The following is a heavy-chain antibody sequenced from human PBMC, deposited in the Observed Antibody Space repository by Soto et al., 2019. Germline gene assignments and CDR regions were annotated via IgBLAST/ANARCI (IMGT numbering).Heavy chain of an antibody. Sequence: GGSLRLSCAAFGFTFSSYAMSWVRQAPGKGLEWVSAISDSGGGTYYADSVKGRFTISRDNSKSTLYLQMNSLRAEDTAVYYCAKGNSGRYYYGMDVWGQGTTVTVSS. D-gene: IGHD1-1*01. J-gene: IGHJ6*02. CDR1: GFTFSSYA. CDR3: AKGNSGRYYYGMDV. V-gene: IGHV3-23*01. CDR2: ISDSGGGT.